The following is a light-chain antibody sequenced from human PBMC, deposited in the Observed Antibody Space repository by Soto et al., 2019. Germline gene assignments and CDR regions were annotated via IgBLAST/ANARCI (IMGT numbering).Light chain of an antibody. CDR3: QKYNSAPIT. Sequence: DIQMTQSPSSLSASVGDRVTITCQASQDIKDYVNWYQQKSGKAPKLLIYDASDLETGVPSRFSGSGSGTDFTFTINSLQPEDIATYYCQKYNSAPITFGQGTLLEVK. CDR2: DAS. V-gene: IGKV1-33*01. CDR1: QDIKDY. J-gene: IGKJ5*01.